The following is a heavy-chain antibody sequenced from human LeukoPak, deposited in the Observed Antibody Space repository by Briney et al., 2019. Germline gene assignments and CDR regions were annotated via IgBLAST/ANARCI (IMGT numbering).Heavy chain of an antibody. CDR2: IKQDGSEK. D-gene: IGHD3-16*02. CDR1: GFTFSSYW. J-gene: IGHJ4*02. CDR3: ARSQYDYVWGSYRYIHSDY. Sequence: GGSLRLSCAASGFTFSSYWMSWVRQAPGKGLEWVANIKQDGSEKYYVDSAKGRFTISRDNAKNSLYLQMNSLRAEDTAVYYCARSQYDYVWGSYRYIHSDYWGQGTLVTVSS. V-gene: IGHV3-7*01.